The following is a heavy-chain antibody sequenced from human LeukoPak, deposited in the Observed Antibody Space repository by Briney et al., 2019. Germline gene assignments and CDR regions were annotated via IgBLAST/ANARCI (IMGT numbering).Heavy chain of an antibody. CDR1: GGSISSSNW. V-gene: IGHV4-4*02. CDR3: ARASSSRNYYYYMDV. CDR2: IYHSGST. D-gene: IGHD6-6*01. J-gene: IGHJ6*03. Sequence: SETLSLTCAVSGGSISSSNWWSWVRQPPGKGLEWIGEIYHSGSTNYNPSLKSRVTISVDKSKNQFSLKLSSVTAADTAVYYCARASSSRNYYYYMDVWGKGTTVTVSS.